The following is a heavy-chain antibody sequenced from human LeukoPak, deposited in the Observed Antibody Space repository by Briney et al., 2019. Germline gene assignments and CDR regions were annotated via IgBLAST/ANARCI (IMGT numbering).Heavy chain of an antibody. V-gene: IGHV3-23*01. CDR2: ISGSGGST. Sequence: PGGSLRLSCAASGFTFSSYAMSWVRRAPGKGLEWVSAISGSGGSTYYADSVKGRFTISRDNSKNTLYLQMNSLRAEDTAVYYCANGAVAGNQKPGGYWGQGTLVTVSS. CDR1: GFTFSSYA. D-gene: IGHD6-19*01. J-gene: IGHJ4*02. CDR3: ANGAVAGNQKPGGY.